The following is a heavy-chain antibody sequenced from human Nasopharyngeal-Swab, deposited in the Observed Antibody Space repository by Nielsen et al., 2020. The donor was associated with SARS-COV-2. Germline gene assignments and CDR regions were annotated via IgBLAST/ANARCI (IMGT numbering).Heavy chain of an antibody. J-gene: IGHJ4*02. D-gene: IGHD1-14*01. CDR3: TSPGVQITARRDDY. V-gene: IGHV3-73*01. CDR2: IRCKANSYAT. Sequence: GESLKISCAASGFTFSGSAMHWVRQASGKGLEWVGRIRCKANSYATAYAASVKGRFTISRDDSKNTAYLQMNSLKTEDTAVYYCTSPGVQITARRDDYWGQGTLVTVSS. CDR1: GFTFSGSA.